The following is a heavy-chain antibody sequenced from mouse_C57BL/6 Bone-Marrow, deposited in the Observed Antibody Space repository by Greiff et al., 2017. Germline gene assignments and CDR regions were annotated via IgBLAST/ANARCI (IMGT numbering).Heavy chain of an antibody. CDR3: AISFGWYYYGSSYYAMDY. V-gene: IGHV1-15*01. J-gene: IGHJ4*01. CDR2: IDPETGGT. CDR1: GYTFTDYE. Sequence: VQLQQSGAELVRPGASVTLSCKASGYTFTDYEMHWVKQTPVHGLEWIGAIDPETGGTAYNQKFKDKATLTVDKSSSTAYMQLSSLTSEDSAVYYCAISFGWYYYGSSYYAMDYWGQGTSVTVSS. D-gene: IGHD1-1*01.